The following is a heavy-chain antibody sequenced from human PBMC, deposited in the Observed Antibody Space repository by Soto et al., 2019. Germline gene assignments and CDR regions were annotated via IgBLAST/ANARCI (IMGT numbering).Heavy chain of an antibody. CDR3: ARYRREAVAGYTLDN. V-gene: IGHV4-59*01. J-gene: IGHJ4*02. CDR2: VYNSGST. Sequence: SETLSLTCTVSGGAISSNYWTWIRQPPGKGLEWIGYVYNSGSTNYNPSLKSRVTISEDTSKSQFSLKVNSMTAADTAVYYCARYRREAVAGYTLDNWGQGILVTVSS. D-gene: IGHD6-13*01. CDR1: GGAISSNY.